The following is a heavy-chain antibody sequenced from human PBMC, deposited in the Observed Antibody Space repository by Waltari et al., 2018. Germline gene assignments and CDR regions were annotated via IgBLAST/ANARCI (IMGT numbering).Heavy chain of an antibody. CDR1: GGSISSSSYY. J-gene: IGHJ4*02. Sequence: QLQLQESGPGLVKPSETLSLTCTVPGGSISSSSYYWGWHRQPPGKGLEWIGSIYYSGITYYNPSLKSRVTISVDTSKNQFSLKLSSVTAADTAVYYCARHSLYGSGSYFYRNFDYWGQGTLVTVSS. V-gene: IGHV4-39*01. D-gene: IGHD3-10*01. CDR3: ARHSLYGSGSYFYRNFDY. CDR2: IYYSGIT.